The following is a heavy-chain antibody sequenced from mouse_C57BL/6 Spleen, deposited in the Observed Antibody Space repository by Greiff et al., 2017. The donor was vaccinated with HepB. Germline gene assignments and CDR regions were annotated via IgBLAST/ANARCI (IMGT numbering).Heavy chain of an antibody. D-gene: IGHD1-1*01. CDR1: GFNIKDDY. J-gene: IGHJ3*01. Sequence: EVQLQQSGAELVRPGASVKLFCTASGFNIKDDYMHWVKQRPEQGLEWIGWIDPENGDTEYASKFQGKATITADTSSNTAYLQLSSLTSEGTAVFYWTPLSSTVVRAYWGQGTLVTVSA. CDR2: IDPENGDT. V-gene: IGHV14-4*01. CDR3: TPLSSTVVRAY.